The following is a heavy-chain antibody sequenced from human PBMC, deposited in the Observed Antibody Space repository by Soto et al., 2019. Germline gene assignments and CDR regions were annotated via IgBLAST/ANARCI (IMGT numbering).Heavy chain of an antibody. V-gene: IGHV3-7*04. D-gene: IGHD3-16*01. CDR3: ARGGGNFDQ. CDR1: GFTFSGYW. J-gene: IGHJ4*02. CDR2: VKQDGSDK. Sequence: EVQLVESGGGLVQPGGSLRLTCEASGFTFSGYWMSWVRQAPGKGLEWVANVKQDGSDKYYVDSVKGRFSISRDNAKNSLYLQKNSLRGVDTAVYYCARGGGNFDQWGQGTLVTVSS.